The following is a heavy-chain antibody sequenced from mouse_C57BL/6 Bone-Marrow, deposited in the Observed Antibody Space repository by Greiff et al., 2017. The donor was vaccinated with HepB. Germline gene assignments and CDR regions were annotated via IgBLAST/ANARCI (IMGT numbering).Heavy chain of an antibody. D-gene: IGHD2-4*01. CDR1: GYTFTSYW. J-gene: IGHJ4*01. Sequence: VQLQQPGAELVKPGASVKLSCKASGYTFTSYWMHWVRQRPGQGLEGIGMIHPNSGRPNYNEKFKSKATLTVDNSSSTAYMQLSSLTSEDSAVYYCARAPYYDYDRGYAMDYWGQGTSVTVSS. CDR3: ARAPYYDYDRGYAMDY. CDR2: IHPNSGRP. V-gene: IGHV1-64*01.